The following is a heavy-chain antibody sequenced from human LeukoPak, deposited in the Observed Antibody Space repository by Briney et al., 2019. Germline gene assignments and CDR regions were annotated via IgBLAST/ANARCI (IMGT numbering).Heavy chain of an antibody. D-gene: IGHD1-26*01. CDR3: ARSGRGGAFDI. Sequence: PGGSLRLSCAGSGFTLSSNWMHWVRQAPGKGLVWVSRFYSDGSRTNYADSVKGRFTIYGDNAKNTQYLKMNSLRAEDTAVYYCARSGRGGAFDIWGQGTMVTVSS. J-gene: IGHJ3*02. CDR2: FYSDGSRT. V-gene: IGHV3-74*01. CDR1: GFTLSSNW.